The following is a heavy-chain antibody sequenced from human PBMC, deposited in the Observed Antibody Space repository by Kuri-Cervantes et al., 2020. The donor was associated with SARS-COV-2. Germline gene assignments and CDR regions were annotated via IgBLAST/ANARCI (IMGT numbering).Heavy chain of an antibody. CDR2: ISSTGGSS. J-gene: IGHJ6*01. D-gene: IGHD2-15*01. CDR3: AKDPWVVVAAIALISYGMAV. CDR1: PLTFSTYA. V-gene: IGHV3-23*01. Sequence: GESLKISCAASPLTFSTYAMTWVRQAPGKGLEWVAGISSTGGSSYYADSVKGRFTISRDNSKNTLYLQMNSLRAEDTAVYYCAKDPWVVVAAIALISYGMAVWGQGNTVNVSS.